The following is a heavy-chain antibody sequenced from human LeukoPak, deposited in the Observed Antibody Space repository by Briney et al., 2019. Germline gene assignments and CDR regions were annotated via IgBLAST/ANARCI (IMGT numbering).Heavy chain of an antibody. J-gene: IGHJ4*02. Sequence: PGGSLRLSCAASGFTFSSYGMHWVRQAPGKGLEWVAYIQYDGSNEQYADSVKGRFTISRDNSKNTLYLQMSSLRAEDTAVYYCANFPYCSSTSCRVPVDYWGQGTLVTVSS. D-gene: IGHD2-2*01. CDR2: IQYDGSNE. CDR1: GFTFSSYG. V-gene: IGHV3-30*02. CDR3: ANFPYCSSTSCRVPVDY.